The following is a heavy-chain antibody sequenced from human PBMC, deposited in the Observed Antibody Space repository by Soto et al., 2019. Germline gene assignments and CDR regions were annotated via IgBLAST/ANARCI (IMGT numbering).Heavy chain of an antibody. CDR2: INPNSGGT. D-gene: IGHD6-6*01. Sequence: EASVKVSCKASGYTFTGYYMHWVRQAPGQGLEWMGWINPNSGGTNYAQKFQGWVTMTRDTSISTAYMELSRLRSDDTAVYYCARARRGVYSSSPRDAFDIWGQGTMVTVSS. CDR1: GYTFTGYY. V-gene: IGHV1-2*04. CDR3: ARARRGVYSSSPRDAFDI. J-gene: IGHJ3*02.